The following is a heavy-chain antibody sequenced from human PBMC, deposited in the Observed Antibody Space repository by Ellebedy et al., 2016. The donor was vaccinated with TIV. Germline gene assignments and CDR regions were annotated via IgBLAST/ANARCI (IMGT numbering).Heavy chain of an antibody. CDR2: ISYDGSNK. J-gene: IGHJ6*02. Sequence: GESLKISCAASGFTFSSYWMSWVRQAPGKGLEWVAVISYDGSNKYYADSVKGRFTISRDNSKNTLYLQMNSLRAEDTAVYYCAKWADMWDSSGPHYYYYYGMDVWGQGTTVTVSS. V-gene: IGHV3-30*18. CDR1: GFTFSSYW. D-gene: IGHD6-19*01. CDR3: AKWADMWDSSGPHYYYYYGMDV.